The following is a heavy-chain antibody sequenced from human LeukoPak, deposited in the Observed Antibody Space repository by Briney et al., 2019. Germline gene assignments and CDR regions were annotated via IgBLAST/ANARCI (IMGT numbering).Heavy chain of an antibody. Sequence: GGTLRLSCAASGFTFSSYGMSWVRQAPGKGLEWVSAISGSGGSTYYADSVKGRFTISRENSKNMVYLQMNSLRAEDTAVYYCARDLWFGEFDYWGQGDLVTVSS. V-gene: IGHV3-23*01. CDR1: GFTFSSYG. CDR2: ISGSGGST. J-gene: IGHJ4*02. CDR3: ARDLWFGEFDY. D-gene: IGHD3-10*01.